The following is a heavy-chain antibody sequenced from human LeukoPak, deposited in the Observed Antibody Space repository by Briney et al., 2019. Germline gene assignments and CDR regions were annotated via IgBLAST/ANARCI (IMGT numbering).Heavy chain of an antibody. CDR3: AKDQGILWFGLFDY. D-gene: IGHD3-10*01. CDR2: ISGSGGST. Sequence: GSLRLSCAASGFTFSSYAMSWVRQAPGKGLEWVSVISGSGGSTYYADSVKGRFTISRDSSKNTLYLQMNSLRAEDTAVYYCAKDQGILWFGLFDYWGQGTLVTVSS. J-gene: IGHJ4*02. CDR1: GFTFSSYA. V-gene: IGHV3-23*01.